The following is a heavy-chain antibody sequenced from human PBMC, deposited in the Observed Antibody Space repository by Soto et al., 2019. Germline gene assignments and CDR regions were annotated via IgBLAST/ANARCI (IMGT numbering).Heavy chain of an antibody. D-gene: IGHD1-26*01. J-gene: IGHJ6*02. CDR2: INSGSTSI. Sequence: PGGSLRLSCAASGFTFSSYSMNWVRQAPGKGLEWVSYINSGSTSIYYTDSVKGRFTISRDNAKNSLYLQMNSLRDEDTAVYYCARRGGRYPTYYYGMDVWGQGTTVTVSS. CDR3: ARRGGRYPTYYYGMDV. V-gene: IGHV3-48*02. CDR1: GFTFSSYS.